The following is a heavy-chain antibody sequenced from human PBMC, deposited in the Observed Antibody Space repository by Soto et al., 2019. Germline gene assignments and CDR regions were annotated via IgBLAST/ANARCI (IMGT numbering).Heavy chain of an antibody. J-gene: IGHJ6*02. Sequence: ASVKVSCKASGYTFTSYYMHWVRQAPGQGLEWMGIINPSGGSTSYAQKFQGRVTMTRGTSTSTVYMELSSLRSEDTAVYYCARDGVPYYDILTGYSNAPYYYGMDVWGQGTTVTVSS. D-gene: IGHD3-9*01. CDR1: GYTFTSYY. CDR3: ARDGVPYYDILTGYSNAPYYYGMDV. CDR2: INPSGGST. V-gene: IGHV1-46*01.